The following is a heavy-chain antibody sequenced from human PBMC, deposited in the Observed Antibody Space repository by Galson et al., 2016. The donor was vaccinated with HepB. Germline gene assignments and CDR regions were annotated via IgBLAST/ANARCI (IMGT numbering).Heavy chain of an antibody. J-gene: IGHJ6*02. CDR1: GFPFTDSY. D-gene: IGHD4-11*01. CDR2: ISSSGSAK. Sequence: SLRLSCAASGFPFTDSYMSWIRQAPGRGLEWVSYISSSGSAKFYADSVKGRFTISRDNAKNSLYLQMSSLRAEDTGVYFCARDVESTVTTYYYYYYGMDVWGQGTTVTVSS. CDR3: ARDVESTVTTYYYYYYGMDV. V-gene: IGHV3-11*01.